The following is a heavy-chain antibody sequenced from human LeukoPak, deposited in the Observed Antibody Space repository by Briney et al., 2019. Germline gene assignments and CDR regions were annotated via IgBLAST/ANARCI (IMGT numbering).Heavy chain of an antibody. D-gene: IGHD3-22*01. Sequence: PSETLSLTCTVSGGSISSYYWSWIRQPAGKGLEWIGCIYYNGSTNYNPSLKSRVTISLDTSNNQFSLKLSSVTAADTAVYYCARAYYHSSGYYYPSDFWGQGTLVTVSS. CDR2: IYYNGST. V-gene: IGHV4-59*01. CDR3: ARAYYHSSGYYYPSDF. CDR1: GGSISSYY. J-gene: IGHJ4*02.